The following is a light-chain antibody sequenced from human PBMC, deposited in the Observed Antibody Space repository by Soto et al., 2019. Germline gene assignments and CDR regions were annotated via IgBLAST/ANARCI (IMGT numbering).Light chain of an antibody. J-gene: IGKJ5*01. CDR1: QSVSSSY. CDR2: GAS. V-gene: IGKV3-20*01. CDR3: QRYGSSPLIT. Sequence: SVLTQSAGTLSLSPGERATLSCRASQSVSSSYLAWYQQKPGQAPRLIIYGASTRATGIPDTFSGSGSGTAFAPTISRLEPEDFAVYYCQRYGSSPLITFGQVTRLEIK.